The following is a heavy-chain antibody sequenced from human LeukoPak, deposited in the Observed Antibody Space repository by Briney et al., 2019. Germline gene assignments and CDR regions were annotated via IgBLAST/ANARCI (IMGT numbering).Heavy chain of an antibody. V-gene: IGHV4-59*01. CDR1: GGSFSGYF. CDR3: VRHTTSGWYQVVY. D-gene: IGHD6-19*01. J-gene: IGHJ4*02. Sequence: SETLSLTCAVYGGSFSGYFWSWIRQPPGKGLEWIGFITYSGSTDHNPSLKSRVTISVDASKNQFSLKLTSVTAADTAIYYCVRHTTSGWYQVVYWGQGTLVTVSS. CDR2: ITYSGST.